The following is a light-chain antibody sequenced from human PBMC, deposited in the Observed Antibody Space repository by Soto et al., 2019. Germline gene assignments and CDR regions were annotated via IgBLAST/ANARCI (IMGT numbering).Light chain of an antibody. CDR3: GSWDNSLSSGV. CDR2: DNG. J-gene: IGLJ3*02. Sequence: QSVLTQPPSVSAAPGQKVTISCSGSNSNIGHNSVSWYQQLPGAAPKLLISDNGKRPSGIPDRFSGSKSGTSATLGITGLQTGDEADYYCGSWDNSLSSGVFGGGTKLTVL. V-gene: IGLV1-51*01. CDR1: NSNIGHNS.